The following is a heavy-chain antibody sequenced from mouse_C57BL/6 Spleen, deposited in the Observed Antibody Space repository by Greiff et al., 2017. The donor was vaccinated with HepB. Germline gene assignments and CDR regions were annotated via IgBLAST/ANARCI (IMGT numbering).Heavy chain of an antibody. CDR1: GYSFTSYY. D-gene: IGHD1-1*01. J-gene: IGHJ3*01. CDR3: ASITTASGGFAY. CDR2: IYPGSGNT. Sequence: VQLQQSGPELVKPGASVKISCKASGYSFTSYYIHWVKQRPGQGLEWIGWIYPGSGNTTYNEKFKGKATLTADTSSSTAYMQLSSLTSEDSAVYYCASITTASGGFAYWGQGTLVTVSA. V-gene: IGHV1-66*01.